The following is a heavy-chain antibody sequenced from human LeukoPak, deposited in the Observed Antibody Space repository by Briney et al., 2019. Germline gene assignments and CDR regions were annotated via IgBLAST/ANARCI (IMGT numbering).Heavy chain of an antibody. CDR3: AREADMVRDFDY. J-gene: IGHJ4*02. D-gene: IGHD5-18*01. V-gene: IGHV3-74*01. CDR1: GFTFSSYW. CDR2: INSDGSST. Sequence: GGSLRLSCAASGFTFSSYWMHWVRQAPGKGLVWVSRINSDGSSTSSADSVKGRFTISRDNAKNTLYLQMNSLRAEDTAVYYCAREADMVRDFDYWGQGTLVTVSS.